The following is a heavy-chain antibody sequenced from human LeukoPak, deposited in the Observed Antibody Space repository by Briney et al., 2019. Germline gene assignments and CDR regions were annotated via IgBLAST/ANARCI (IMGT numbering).Heavy chain of an antibody. CDR2: IIPIFGTA. CDR1: GGTFSSYA. J-gene: IGHJ5*02. Sequence: GASVKVSCKASGGTFSSYAISWVRQAPGQGLEWMGGIIPIFGTANYAQKFQGRVTITADKSTSTAYMELSRLRSDDTAVYYCARDYSSSWYVGVYNWFDPWGQGTLVTVSS. D-gene: IGHD6-13*01. CDR3: ARDYSSSWYVGVYNWFDP. V-gene: IGHV1-69*06.